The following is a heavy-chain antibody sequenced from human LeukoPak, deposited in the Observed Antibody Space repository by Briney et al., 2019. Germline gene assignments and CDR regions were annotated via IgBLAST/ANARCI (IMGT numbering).Heavy chain of an antibody. CDR1: GFTLTSLA. Sequence: GGSLRLSCAASGFTLTSLAMHWVRQAPGKGLEWVSSSGTRSGTKYYADSVRGRFTISRDSAKNSVSLQINSLRAEDTAVYYCARSKLWFGDFGYWGQGTLVTVSS. CDR2: SGTRSGTK. D-gene: IGHD3-10*01. J-gene: IGHJ4*02. V-gene: IGHV3-21*01. CDR3: ARSKLWFGDFGY.